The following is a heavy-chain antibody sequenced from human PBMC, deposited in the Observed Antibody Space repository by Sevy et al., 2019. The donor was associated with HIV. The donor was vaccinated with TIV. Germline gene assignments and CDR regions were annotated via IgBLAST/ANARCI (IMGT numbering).Heavy chain of an antibody. CDR2: IKQDGSDK. Sequence: GGSLRLSCAASGFTFSGYWMNWVRQAPGKGLEWVANIKQDGSDKYYVDSVKGRFTISRDNAKNSLYLQMNSLRVEDTAVYYCANEQHGRFDSWGQGTLVTVSS. D-gene: IGHD6-13*01. CDR3: ANEQHGRFDS. V-gene: IGHV3-7*01. J-gene: IGHJ4*02. CDR1: GFTFSGYW.